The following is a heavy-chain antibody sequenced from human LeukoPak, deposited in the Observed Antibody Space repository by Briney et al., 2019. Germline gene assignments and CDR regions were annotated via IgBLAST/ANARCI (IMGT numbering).Heavy chain of an antibody. Sequence: PSETLSLTCTVSGGSISSYYWNWIRQPAGKGLEWIGRIYTNGNTNYNPSLKSRVTMSVYTSNNQFSLQLRSVTAADTAVYYCARTTTSMIRGAIIDSWGQGTLVTVSS. CDR1: GGSISSYY. V-gene: IGHV4-4*07. CDR3: ARTTTSMIRGAIIDS. CDR2: IYTNGNT. J-gene: IGHJ4*02. D-gene: IGHD3-10*01.